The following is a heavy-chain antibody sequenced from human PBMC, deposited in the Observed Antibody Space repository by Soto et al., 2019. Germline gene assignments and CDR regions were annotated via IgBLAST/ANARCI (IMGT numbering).Heavy chain of an antibody. CDR1: AFTFSTYA. Sequence: EVQLLESGGGLVQPGGSLRLSCADSAFTFSTYAVTWVRQAPGKGLEWVSAISGSGGSTYYADSVKGRFTISRDNSKDTLYLQMNSLRAEDTAVYYCAKTPDAHAAADMGGGGYFDYWGQGTLVTVSS. CDR3: AKTPDAHAAADMGGGGYFDY. CDR2: ISGSGGST. V-gene: IGHV3-23*01. J-gene: IGHJ4*02. D-gene: IGHD2-2*01.